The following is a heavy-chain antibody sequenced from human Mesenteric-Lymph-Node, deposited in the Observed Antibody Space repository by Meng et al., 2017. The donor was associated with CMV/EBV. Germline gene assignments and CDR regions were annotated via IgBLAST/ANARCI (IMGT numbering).Heavy chain of an antibody. CDR3: AKDILGIVGATDYGMDV. V-gene: IGHV3-23*03. CDR1: GFTFSSYA. CDR2: IYSGGSST. D-gene: IGHD1-26*01. J-gene: IGHJ6*02. Sequence: GESLKISCAASGFTFSSYAMSWVRQAPGKGLEWVSVIYSGGSSTYYADSVKGRFTISRDNSKNSLYLQMNSLRTEDTALYYCAKDILGIVGATDYGMDVWGQGTTVTVSS.